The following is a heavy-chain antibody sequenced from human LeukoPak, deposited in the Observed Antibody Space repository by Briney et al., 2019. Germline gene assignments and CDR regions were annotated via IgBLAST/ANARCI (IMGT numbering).Heavy chain of an antibody. V-gene: IGHV1-18*01. CDR3: ARDRGVGGYGMDV. CDR1: RYSFTSYG. D-gene: IGHD3-3*01. J-gene: IGHJ6*02. Sequence: ASVKVSCKASRYSFTSYGISWVRQGPGQRVEWMGWISAYNGNTNYAQKLQGTVTMTTDTSTSTAYMELRSLKSDDTAVYYCARDRGVGGYGMDVWGQGTTVTVSS. CDR2: ISAYNGNT.